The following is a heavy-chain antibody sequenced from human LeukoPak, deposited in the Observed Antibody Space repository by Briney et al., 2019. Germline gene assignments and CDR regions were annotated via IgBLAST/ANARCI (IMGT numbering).Heavy chain of an antibody. CDR1: GYTFTSYG. V-gene: IGHV1-18*01. CDR2: ISAYNGNT. J-gene: IGHJ5*02. Sequence: GASVKVSCKASGYTFTSYGISWVRQAPGQGLEWMGWISAYNGNTNYAQKLQGRVTMTTDTSTSTAYMELRSLRSDDTAVYYCARDLAAAETGTSYDPWGQGTLVTVSS. CDR3: ARDLAAAETGTSYDP. D-gene: IGHD6-13*01.